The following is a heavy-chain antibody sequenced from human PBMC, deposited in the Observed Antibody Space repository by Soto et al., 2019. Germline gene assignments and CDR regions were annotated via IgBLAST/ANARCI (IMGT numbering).Heavy chain of an antibody. CDR3: ARPGTHFYYYGMDV. D-gene: IGHD1-1*01. CDR2: IYPGDSDT. V-gene: IGHV5-51*01. CDR1: GYTFTNYW. J-gene: IGHJ6*02. Sequence: GESLKISCKGSGYTFTNYWIGWVRQMPGKGLEWMGIIYPGDSDTKYNPSFQGHVTISADKSISTAYLQWSSLKASDTAMYYCARPGTHFYYYGMDVWGQGTTVTVSS.